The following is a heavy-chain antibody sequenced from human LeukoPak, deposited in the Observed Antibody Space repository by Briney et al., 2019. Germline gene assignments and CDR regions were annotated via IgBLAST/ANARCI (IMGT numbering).Heavy chain of an antibody. CDR1: GFSLRTSKMC. V-gene: IGHV2-70*11. Sequence: SGPTLVNPTQTLTLTCTFSGFSLRTSKMCVSWIRQPPGKALEWLARIDWDDDKYYSTSLKTRLTISKDTSKNQVVLTMTNMDPVDTATYYCARPQSVDSAVFDIWGQGTMVTVSS. CDR3: ARPQSVDSAVFDI. D-gene: IGHD3-9*01. J-gene: IGHJ3*02. CDR2: IDWDDDK.